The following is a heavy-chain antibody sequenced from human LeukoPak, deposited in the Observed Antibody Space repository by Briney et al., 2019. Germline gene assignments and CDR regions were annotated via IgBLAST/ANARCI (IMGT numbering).Heavy chain of an antibody. D-gene: IGHD5-24*01. CDR1: GGSISSSSYY. V-gene: IGHV4-39*07. CDR3: AGIAEMATITNGLDP. J-gene: IGHJ5*02. CDR2: IYYSGST. Sequence: PSETLSLTCTVSGGSISSSSYYWGWIRQPPGKGLEWIGRIYYSGSTYYNPSLKSRVTISVDTSKNQFSLKLSSVTAADTALYYCAGIAEMATITNGLDPWGQGTLVTVSS.